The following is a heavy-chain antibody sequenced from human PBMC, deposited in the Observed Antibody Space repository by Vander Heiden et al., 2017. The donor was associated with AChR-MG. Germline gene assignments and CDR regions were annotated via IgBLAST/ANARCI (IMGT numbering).Heavy chain of an antibody. Sequence: EVELLASAGGLVQPGGSMRLCCAASGFTFSSYAMSWVRQAPGKGLGWVSAISGSGGSTYYADSVKGRFTISRDNSKNTLYLQMNSLRAEDTAVYYCAKDLYYDFWSGYLQWGQGTLVTVSS. CDR1: GFTFSSYA. J-gene: IGHJ4*02. CDR2: ISGSGGST. CDR3: AKDLYYDFWSGYLQ. V-gene: IGHV3-23*01. D-gene: IGHD3-3*01.